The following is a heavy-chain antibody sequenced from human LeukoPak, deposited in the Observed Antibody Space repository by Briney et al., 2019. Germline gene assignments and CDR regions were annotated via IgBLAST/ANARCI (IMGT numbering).Heavy chain of an antibody. CDR1: GGSISSGSYY. CDR2: IYTSGST. D-gene: IGHD2-21*01. V-gene: IGHV4-61*02. J-gene: IGHJ6*03. Sequence: SQTLSLTCTVSGGSISSGSYYWRWIRQPAGKGLEWIGRIYTSGSTNYNPSLKSRFTISVNTSKNQFSLKLSSVTAADTAVYYCARLVNGENYYYYYMYVWGKGTTVTISS. CDR3: ARLVNGENYYYYYMYV.